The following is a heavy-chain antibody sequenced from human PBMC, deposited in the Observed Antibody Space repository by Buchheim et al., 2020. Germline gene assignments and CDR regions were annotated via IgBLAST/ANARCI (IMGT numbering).Heavy chain of an antibody. V-gene: IGHV3-30*18. CDR3: AKDQRRGYYDSSGYYGGMDV. CDR1: GFTFSSYG. J-gene: IGHJ6*02. Sequence: QVQLVESGGGVVQPGRSLRLSCAASGFTFSSYGMHWVRQAPGKGLEWVAVISYDGSNKYYADSVKGRFTISRDNSKNTLYLQMNSLRAEDTAVYYCAKDQRRGYYDSSGYYGGMDVWGQGTT. CDR2: ISYDGSNK. D-gene: IGHD3-22*01.